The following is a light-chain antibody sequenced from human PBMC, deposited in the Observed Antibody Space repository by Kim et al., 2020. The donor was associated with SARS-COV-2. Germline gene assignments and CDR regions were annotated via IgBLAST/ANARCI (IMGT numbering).Light chain of an antibody. CDR3: QQRSDWPLT. J-gene: IGKJ4*01. V-gene: IGKV3-11*01. Sequence: PGERATLSCRASQSVRTYLAWYQQKAGQAPRLLIYDASNRAAGIPPRFSGSGSGTDFTLTISSLEPEDFAVYYCQQRSDWPLTFGGGTKLEI. CDR2: DAS. CDR1: QSVRTY.